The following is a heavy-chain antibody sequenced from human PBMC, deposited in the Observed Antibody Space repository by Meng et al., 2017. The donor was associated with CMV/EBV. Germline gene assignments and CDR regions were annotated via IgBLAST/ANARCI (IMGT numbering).Heavy chain of an antibody. CDR1: GFTFSSYA. CDR3: AKDMAVAGHWYFDL. Sequence: GESLKISCAASGFTFSSYAMHWVRQAPGKGLEWVAVISYDGSNKYYADSVKGRFTISRDNSKNTLYLQMNSLRAEDTAVYYCAKDMAVAGHWYFDLWGRGTLVTVSS. D-gene: IGHD6-19*01. J-gene: IGHJ2*01. CDR2: ISYDGSNK. V-gene: IGHV3-30-3*01.